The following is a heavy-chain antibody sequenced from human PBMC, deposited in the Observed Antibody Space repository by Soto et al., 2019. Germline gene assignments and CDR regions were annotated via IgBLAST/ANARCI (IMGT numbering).Heavy chain of an antibody. V-gene: IGHV1-69*13. CDR3: ARTIAAAGTGVRYNWFDP. D-gene: IGHD6-13*01. CDR1: GGTFSSYA. J-gene: IGHJ5*02. CDR2: IIPIFGTA. Sequence: SVKVSCTASGGTFSSYAISWVRQAPGQGLEWMGGIIPIFGTANYAQKFQGRVTITADESTSTAYMELSSLRSEDTAVYYCARTIAAAGTGVRYNWFDPWGKGTIATVAS.